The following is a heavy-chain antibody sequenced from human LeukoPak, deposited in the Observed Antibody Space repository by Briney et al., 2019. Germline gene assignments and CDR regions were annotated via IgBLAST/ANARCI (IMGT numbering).Heavy chain of an antibody. CDR3: ARDTYYYGMDV. CDR1: GGSISSGGYS. V-gene: IGHV4-30-2*01. CDR2: IYHSGST. Sequence: SETLSLTCAVSGGSISSGGYSWSWIRQPPGKGLEWIGYIYHSGSTYYNPSLKGRVTISVDRSKNQFSLKLSSVTAADTAVYYCARDTYYYGMDVWGQGTTVTVSS. J-gene: IGHJ6*02.